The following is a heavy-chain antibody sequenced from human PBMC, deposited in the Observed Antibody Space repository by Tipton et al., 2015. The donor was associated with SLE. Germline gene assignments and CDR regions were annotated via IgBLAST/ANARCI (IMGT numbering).Heavy chain of an antibody. D-gene: IGHD7-27*01. Sequence: LRLSCTVSGGSISSSSYYWGWIRQPPGKGLEWIGQMHNSGDITYNPSLKSRVPMSVDTSKNHFSLKLTSVIAADTAVYYCARDIEAPGDFLYFDYWGQGILVTVST. V-gene: IGHV4-61*03. CDR2: MHNSGDI. CDR3: ARDIEAPGDFLYFDY. J-gene: IGHJ4*02. CDR1: GGSISSSSYY.